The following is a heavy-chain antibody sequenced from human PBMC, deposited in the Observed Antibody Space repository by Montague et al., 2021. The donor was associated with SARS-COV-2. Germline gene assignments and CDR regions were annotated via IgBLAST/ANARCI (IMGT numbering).Heavy chain of an antibody. CDR2: IYYSGST. J-gene: IGHJ5*02. CDR1: GGSISSSSYY. V-gene: IGHV4-39*01. CDR3: ARQKRRITNFGVVIPPVLPWFDP. D-gene: IGHD3-3*01. Sequence: SETLSLTCNVSGGSISSSSYYWGWIRQPPGKGLEWIGSIYYSGSTYYNPSLKSRVTISVDTSKNQFSPKLSSVTAADTAVYYCARQKRRITNFGVVIPPVLPWFDPWGQGTLVTVSS.